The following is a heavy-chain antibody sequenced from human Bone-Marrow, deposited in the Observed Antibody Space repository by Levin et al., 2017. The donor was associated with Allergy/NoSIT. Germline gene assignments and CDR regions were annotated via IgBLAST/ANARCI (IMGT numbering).Heavy chain of an antibody. CDR3: ARASGVCLWALHLCSVDSRVYEY. CDR2: ISISGGYT. Sequence: GGSLRLSCTASGFNFREHVISWVRQAPGKGLEWLASISISGGYTDYADSVKGRFTISRDNSRQTIYLEMDSLRAEDTAVYFCARASGVCLWALHLCSVDSRVYEYWGQGRTVTVSS. V-gene: IGHV3-23*01. CDR1: GFNFREHV. J-gene: IGHJ4*02. D-gene: IGHD1-26*01.